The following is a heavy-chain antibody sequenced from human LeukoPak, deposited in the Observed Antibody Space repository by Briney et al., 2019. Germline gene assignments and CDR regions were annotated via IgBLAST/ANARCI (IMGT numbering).Heavy chain of an antibody. CDR1: GGSISSSSYY. J-gene: IGHJ4*02. CDR3: ARGPRLLRFLEWLPRYFDY. V-gene: IGHV4-39*07. Sequence: PSETLSLTCTVSGGSISSSSYYWGWIRQPPGKGLEWIGSIYYSGSTYYNPSLKSRVTISVDTSKNQFSLKLSSVTAADTAVYYCARGPRLLRFLEWLPRYFDYWGQGTLVTVSS. CDR2: IYYSGST. D-gene: IGHD3-3*01.